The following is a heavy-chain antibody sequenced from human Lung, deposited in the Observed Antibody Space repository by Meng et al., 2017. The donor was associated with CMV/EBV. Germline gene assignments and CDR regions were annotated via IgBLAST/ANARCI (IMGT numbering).Heavy chain of an antibody. CDR1: GFSLNNGRMR. CDR2: IFSNDEK. V-gene: IGHV2-26*01. J-gene: IGHJ6*02. Sequence: SGXXLVXPTATLTLTCNVSGFSLNNGRMRVRWSRQPPGKALEWLAHIFSNDEKSYSTSLKSRLTISKDSSRSQVVLTMTNMDPVDTVTYCWARMGTSYHFGLDFXGQGXTVTVSS. CDR3: ARMGTSYHFGLDF. D-gene: IGHD3-10*01.